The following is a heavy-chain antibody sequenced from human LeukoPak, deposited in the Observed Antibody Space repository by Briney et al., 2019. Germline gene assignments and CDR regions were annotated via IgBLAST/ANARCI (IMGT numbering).Heavy chain of an antibody. CDR1: GFTPSSYS. CDR3: ARAPPSMVRGVIKHTYYFDY. V-gene: IGHV3-21*01. D-gene: IGHD3-10*01. J-gene: IGHJ4*02. Sequence: GGSLRLSCAASGFTPSSYSMNWVRQAPGKGLEWVSSIISSIYIYYADSVKGRFTISRDNAKNSLYLQMNSLRAEDTAVYYCARAPPSMVRGVIKHTYYFDYWGQGTLVTVSS. CDR2: IISSIYI.